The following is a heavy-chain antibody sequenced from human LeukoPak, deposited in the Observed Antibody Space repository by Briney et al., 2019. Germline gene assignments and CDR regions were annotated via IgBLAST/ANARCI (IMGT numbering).Heavy chain of an antibody. CDR1: GFTFDDYA. J-gene: IGHJ5*02. Sequence: PGRSLRLSCAASGFTFDDYAMHWVRQAPGKGLEWISAISGSGGSTYYADSVKGRFTISRDNSKNTLYLQMNSLRAEDTAVYYCAKIPYSSGWVQNWFDPWGQGTLVTVSS. V-gene: IGHV3-23*01. D-gene: IGHD6-19*01. CDR3: AKIPYSSGWVQNWFDP. CDR2: ISGSGGST.